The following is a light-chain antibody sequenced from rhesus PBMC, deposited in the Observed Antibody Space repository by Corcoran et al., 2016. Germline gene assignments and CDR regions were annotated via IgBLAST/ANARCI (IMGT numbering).Light chain of an antibody. Sequence: DIQMTQSPSSLSASVGDRVTITCRASQGITNDLAWYQQKPGETPKLLIYEASSLQSGIPSRFSGSGSGTDFTLTISSLQSEDFATYYCQHYYSIPPTCGGGTKVEIK. V-gene: IGKV1-25*01. CDR3: QHYYSIPPT. J-gene: IGKJ4*01. CDR2: EAS. CDR1: QGITND.